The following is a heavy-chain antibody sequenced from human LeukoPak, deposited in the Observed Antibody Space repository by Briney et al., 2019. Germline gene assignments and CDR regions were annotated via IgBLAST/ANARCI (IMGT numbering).Heavy chain of an antibody. CDR2: IISSSSSI. V-gene: IGHV3-21*04. D-gene: IGHD3-10*01. J-gene: IGHJ4*02. CDR3: ANTYSYGSGRIDY. CDR1: GFTFSRYS. Sequence: GGSLRLSCAASGFTFSRYSMNWVRQAPGKGLELVSSIISSSSSIYYADSVKGRFTISRDNAKNSLYLQMNSLRAEDTAVYYCANTYSYGSGRIDYWGQGALVTVSS.